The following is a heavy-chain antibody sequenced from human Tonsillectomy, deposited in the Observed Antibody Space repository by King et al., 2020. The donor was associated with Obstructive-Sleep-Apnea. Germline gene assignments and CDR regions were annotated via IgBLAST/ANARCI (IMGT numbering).Heavy chain of an antibody. V-gene: IGHV3-30*04. Sequence: VQLVESGGGVVQPGRSLRLSCAASGFTFSSYAMHWVRQAPGKGLEWVAVISYDGSNKYYADSVKGRFTISRDNSKNTLYLQMNSLRAEDTAVYYSARNGWFGELTPFDYWGQGTLVTVSS. CDR1: GFTFSSYA. CDR2: ISYDGSNK. D-gene: IGHD3-10*01. CDR3: ARNGWFGELTPFDY. J-gene: IGHJ4*02.